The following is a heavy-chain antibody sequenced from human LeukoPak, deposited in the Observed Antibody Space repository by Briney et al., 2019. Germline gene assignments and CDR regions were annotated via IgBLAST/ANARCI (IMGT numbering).Heavy chain of an antibody. CDR1: GFTFSSYD. Sequence: PGGSPRLSCAASGFTFSSYDMHWVRQATGKGLEWVSAIGTAGDTYYPGSVKGRFTISRENAKNSLYLQMNSLRAGDTAVYYCARGLRTVHYYMDVWGKGTTVAVSS. D-gene: IGHD4-17*01. J-gene: IGHJ6*03. CDR3: ARGLRTVHYYMDV. V-gene: IGHV3-13*01. CDR2: IGTAGDT.